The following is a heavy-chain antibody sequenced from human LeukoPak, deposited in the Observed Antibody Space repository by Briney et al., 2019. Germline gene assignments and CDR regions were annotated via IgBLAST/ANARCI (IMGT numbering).Heavy chain of an antibody. J-gene: IGHJ6*04. CDR2: INPDGSST. V-gene: IGHV3-74*01. CDR1: GFTFSRYW. CDR3: AREWGIVVVPAPTDV. D-gene: IGHD2-2*01. Sequence: PGGSLRLSCAASGFTFSRYWMHWVRQPPGKGLVWVSRINPDGSSTNYADPVKGRFTISRDNAKNTLYLQMNSLRAEDTAVYYCAREWGIVVVPAPTDVWGKGTTVTVSS.